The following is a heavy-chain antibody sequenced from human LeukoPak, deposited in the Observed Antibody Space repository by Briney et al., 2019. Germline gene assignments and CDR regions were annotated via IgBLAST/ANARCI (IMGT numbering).Heavy chain of an antibody. Sequence: GGSLRLSCAASGFTFSSYAMHWVRQAPGKGLEWVAVISYDGSNKYYADSVKGRFTISRDNSKNTLYLQMNSLRAEDTAVYYCAKDILPFAYYYDSSGSLDVWGKGTTVTVSS. V-gene: IGHV3-30-3*01. CDR2: ISYDGSNK. J-gene: IGHJ6*04. D-gene: IGHD3-22*01. CDR1: GFTFSSYA. CDR3: AKDILPFAYYYDSSGSLDV.